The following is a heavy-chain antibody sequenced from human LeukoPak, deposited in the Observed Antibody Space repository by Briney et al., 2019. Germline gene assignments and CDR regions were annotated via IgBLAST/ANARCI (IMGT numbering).Heavy chain of an antibody. CDR3: ARQLYGSDY. CDR2: VNHSGYT. J-gene: IGHJ4*02. CDR1: GVSFSTYY. Sequence: PSETLSLTCDVSGVSFSTYYWSWIRQSPEKGLEWIGVVNHSGYTNYNPSLKGRVTISVDTSKNQFSLKLSSVTAADTAVYYCARQLYGSDYWGQGTLVTVSS. V-gene: IGHV4-34*01. D-gene: IGHD4-17*01.